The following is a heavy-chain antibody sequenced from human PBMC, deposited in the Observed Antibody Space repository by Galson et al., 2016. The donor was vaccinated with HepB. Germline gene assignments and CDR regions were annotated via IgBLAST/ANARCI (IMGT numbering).Heavy chain of an antibody. V-gene: IGHV1-46*01. CDR1: GYTFTYYY. CDR2: INPNGGST. D-gene: IGHD3-9*01. CDR3: ARGDYDILTAYYGSAGY. J-gene: IGHJ4*02. Sequence: SVKVSCKASGYTFTYYYMHWVRQAPGQGLEWMEIINPNGGSTTYAQNFQGRLTMTRDTSTSTVYMELSSLRSDDTAVYYCARGDYDILTAYYGSAGYWGQGTLVTVSS.